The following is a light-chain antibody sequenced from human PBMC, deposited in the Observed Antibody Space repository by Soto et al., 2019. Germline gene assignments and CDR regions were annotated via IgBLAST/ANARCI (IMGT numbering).Light chain of an antibody. CDR3: SSYTSSHTWV. V-gene: IGLV2-14*01. CDR2: EVS. Sequence: QSALTQPASVSGSPGQSITISCTGTSSDVGGYNYVSWYQQHPGKAPKLMIYEVSNRPSGVSNRFSGSKSGNTASLTISGLQAEDEAVYYCSSYTSSHTWVFGGGTKLTVL. J-gene: IGLJ3*02. CDR1: SSDVGGYNY.